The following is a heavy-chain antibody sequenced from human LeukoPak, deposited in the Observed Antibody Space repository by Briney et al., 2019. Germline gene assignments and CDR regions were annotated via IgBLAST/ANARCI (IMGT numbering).Heavy chain of an antibody. CDR3: ARTLLWFGELLFDY. Sequence: PSGTLSLTCAVSGGSISSSNWWSWVRQPPGKGLEWIGEIYHSGGTNYNPSLKSRVTISVDKSKNQFSLKLSSVTAADTAVYYCARTLLWFGELLFDYWGQGTLVTVSS. CDR2: IYHSGGT. J-gene: IGHJ4*02. V-gene: IGHV4-4*02. D-gene: IGHD3-10*01. CDR1: GGSISSSNW.